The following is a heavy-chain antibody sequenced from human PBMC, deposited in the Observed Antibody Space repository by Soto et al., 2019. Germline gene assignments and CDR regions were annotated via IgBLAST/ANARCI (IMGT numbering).Heavy chain of an antibody. J-gene: IGHJ6*02. V-gene: IGHV3-33*01. D-gene: IGHD6-6*01. CDR1: GFTFSSYG. CDR3: ARKFSSSVYYYSGMDG. CDR2: IWYDGTDK. Sequence: QVQLVESGGGVVQPGRSLRLSCAASGFTFSSYGMHWVRQAPGKGLEWVAVIWYDGTDKYYADSVEGRFTISSDNSKYALFLEMNSLSAEDTAVYFCARKFSSSVYYYSGMDGWGQGTTVTVSS.